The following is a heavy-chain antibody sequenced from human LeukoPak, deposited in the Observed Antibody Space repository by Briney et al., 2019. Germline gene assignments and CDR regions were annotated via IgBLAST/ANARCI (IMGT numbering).Heavy chain of an antibody. Sequence: ASVKVSCKASGYTFTGYYMHWVRQAPGQGLEWMGWINPNSGGTNYAQKFQGRVTMTRDTSISTAYMELSRLRSDDTAVYYCVRDPSWYYYYYMDVWGKGTTVTVSS. J-gene: IGHJ6*03. CDR2: INPNSGGT. CDR3: VRDPSWYYYYYMDV. V-gene: IGHV1-2*02. CDR1: GYTFTGYY.